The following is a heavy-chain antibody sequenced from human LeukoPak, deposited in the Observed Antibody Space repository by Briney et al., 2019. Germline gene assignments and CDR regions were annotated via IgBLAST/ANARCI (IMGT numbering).Heavy chain of an antibody. J-gene: IGHJ4*02. CDR3: ARLKYDSSGYYYFDY. Sequence: GGSLRLSCVASGFTFSDYAMNWVRQAPGKGLEWVAVISYDGSNKYYADSVKGRFTISRDNSKNTLYLQMNSLRAEDTAVYYCARLKYDSSGYYYFDYWGQGTLVTVSS. V-gene: IGHV3-30-3*01. D-gene: IGHD3-22*01. CDR2: ISYDGSNK. CDR1: GFTFSDYA.